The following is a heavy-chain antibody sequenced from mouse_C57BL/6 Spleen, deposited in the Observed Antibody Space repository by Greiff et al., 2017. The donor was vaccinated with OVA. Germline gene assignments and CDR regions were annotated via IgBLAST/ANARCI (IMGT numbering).Heavy chain of an antibody. V-gene: IGHV1-9*01. J-gene: IGHJ2*01. CDR1: GYTFTGYW. CDR2: ILPGSGST. Sequence: VQLQQSGAELMKPGASVKLSCKASGYTFTGYWIEWVKQRPGHGLEWIGEILPGSGSTNYNEKFKGQATFTADTSSNTAYMQLRSLTTEDSAIDACAWPRSDGDYMDYWGQGTTLTVSS. CDR3: AWPRSDGDYMDY. D-gene: IGHD2-3*01.